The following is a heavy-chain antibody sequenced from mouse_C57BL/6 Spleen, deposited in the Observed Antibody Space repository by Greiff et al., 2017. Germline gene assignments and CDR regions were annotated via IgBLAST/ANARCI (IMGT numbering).Heavy chain of an antibody. Sequence: VQGVESGAELARPGASVKLSCKASGYTFTSYGISWVKQRTGQGLEWIGEIYPRSGNTYYNEKFKGKATLTADKSSSTAYMELRSLTSEDSAVYFCASLSTVVAKDYFDYWGQGTTLTVSS. V-gene: IGHV1-81*01. CDR1: GYTFTSYG. J-gene: IGHJ2*01. CDR2: IYPRSGNT. D-gene: IGHD1-1*01. CDR3: ASLSTVVAKDYFDY.